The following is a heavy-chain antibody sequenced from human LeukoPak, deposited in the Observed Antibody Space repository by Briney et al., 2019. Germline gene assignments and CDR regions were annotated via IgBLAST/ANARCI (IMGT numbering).Heavy chain of an antibody. Sequence: SETLSLTCAVYGGSFSGYYWSWIRQPPGKGLEWIGEINHSGSTNYNPSLKSRVTISVDTSKNQFSLKLSSVTAADTAVYYCARDIVQGIAAAGTGYFDYWGQGTLVIVSS. D-gene: IGHD6-13*01. CDR2: INHSGST. J-gene: IGHJ4*02. CDR1: GGSFSGYY. V-gene: IGHV4-34*01. CDR3: ARDIVQGIAAAGTGYFDY.